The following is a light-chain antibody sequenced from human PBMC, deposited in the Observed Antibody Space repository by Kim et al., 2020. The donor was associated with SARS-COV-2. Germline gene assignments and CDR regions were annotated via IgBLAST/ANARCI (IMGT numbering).Light chain of an antibody. Sequence: DIQMTQSPSTLSASLGDRVTITCRASQTIRNWLAWYQHKQGDAPKLLIYDASTLKSGVPARFGGSGYGTVFTLTISSLQSDDLAYYYGQQYNSDYLVTFGGGTKLEI. CDR3: QQYNSDYLVT. J-gene: IGKJ4*01. CDR1: QTIRNW. CDR2: DAS. V-gene: IGKV1-5*01.